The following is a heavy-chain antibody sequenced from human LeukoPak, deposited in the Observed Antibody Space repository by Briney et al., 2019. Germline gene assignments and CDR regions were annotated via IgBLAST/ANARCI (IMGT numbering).Heavy chain of an antibody. Sequence: SVKVSCKASGGTFSSYAISWVRQAPGQGLEWMGRIIPILGIANYAQKFQGRVTITADKSTSTAYMELSSLRSEDTAVYYCARTTNKYTNAWYELDYWGQGTLVTVSS. D-gene: IGHD2-8*01. CDR2: IIPILGIA. CDR3: ARTTNKYTNAWYELDY. CDR1: GGTFSSYA. J-gene: IGHJ4*02. V-gene: IGHV1-69*04.